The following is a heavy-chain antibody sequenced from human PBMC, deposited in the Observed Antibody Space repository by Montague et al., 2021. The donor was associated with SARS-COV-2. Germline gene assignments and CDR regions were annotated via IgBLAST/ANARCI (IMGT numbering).Heavy chain of an antibody. CDR3: ARHRALAGGLPLGEFSFGYDYYYSGMDA. Sequence: SETLSLTCTVSGGSISSSSYYWGWIRQPPGKGLEWIGTFYYSGSTYYNPSLKSRLTISVDTSKNQFSLHLSTVTAADTAVYYCARHRALAGGLPLGEFSFGYDYYYSGMDAWGQGTPVTVSS. D-gene: IGHD3-16*02. CDR1: GGSISSSSYY. CDR2: FYYSGST. J-gene: IGHJ6*02. V-gene: IGHV4-39*01.